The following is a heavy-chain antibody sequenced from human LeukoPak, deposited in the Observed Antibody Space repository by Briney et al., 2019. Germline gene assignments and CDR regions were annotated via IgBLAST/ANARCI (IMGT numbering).Heavy chain of an antibody. J-gene: IGHJ4*02. Sequence: ASVRVSCKASGGTFSSYAISWVRQAPGQGLEWMGWISAYNGNTNYAQKLQGRVTMTTDTSTSTAYMELRSLRSEDTAVYYCARGLPTDGSSSAVDYWGQGTLVTVSS. CDR1: GGTFSSYA. CDR2: ISAYNGNT. CDR3: ARGLPTDGSSSAVDY. D-gene: IGHD6-6*01. V-gene: IGHV1-18*01.